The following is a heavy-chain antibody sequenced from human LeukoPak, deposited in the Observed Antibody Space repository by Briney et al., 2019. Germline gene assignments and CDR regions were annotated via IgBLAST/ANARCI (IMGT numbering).Heavy chain of an antibody. V-gene: IGHV4-39*07. D-gene: IGHD6-13*01. CDR3: ARGSFYSSSWYYFDY. CDR1: GGSISSSSYY. J-gene: IGHJ4*02. Sequence: SETLSLTCTVSGGSISSSSYYWGWIRQPPGKGLEWIGSIYYSGSTNYNPSLKSRVTISVDTSKNQFSLKLSSVTAADTAVYYCARGSFYSSSWYYFDYWGQGTLVTVSS. CDR2: IYYSGST.